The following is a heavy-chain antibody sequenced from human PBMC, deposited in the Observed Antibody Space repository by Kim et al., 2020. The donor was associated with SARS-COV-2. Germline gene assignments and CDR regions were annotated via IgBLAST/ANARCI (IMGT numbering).Heavy chain of an antibody. V-gene: IGHV1-3*01. D-gene: IGHD2-15*01. Sequence: ASVKVSCKASGYTFTSYAMHWVRQAPGQRLEWMGWINAGNGNTKYSQKFQGRVTITRDTSASTAYMELSSLRSEDTAVCYCARDVSSDAFDIWGQGTMVTVSS. CDR2: INAGNGNT. CDR3: ARDVSSDAFDI. J-gene: IGHJ3*02. CDR1: GYTFTSYA.